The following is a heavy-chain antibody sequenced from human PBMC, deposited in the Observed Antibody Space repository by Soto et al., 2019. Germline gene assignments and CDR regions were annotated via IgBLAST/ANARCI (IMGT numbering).Heavy chain of an antibody. J-gene: IGHJ6*02. D-gene: IGHD4-17*01. CDR3: TRHSTTVTRDYYYYGMDV. Sequence: SGGSLRLSCAASGFTFSGSAMHWVRQASGKGLEWVGRIRSKANSYATAYAASVKGRFTISRDDSKNTAYLQMNSLKTEDTAVYYCTRHSTTVTRDYYYYGMDVWGRGTTVTVSS. CDR1: GFTFSGSA. CDR2: IRSKANSYAT. V-gene: IGHV3-73*01.